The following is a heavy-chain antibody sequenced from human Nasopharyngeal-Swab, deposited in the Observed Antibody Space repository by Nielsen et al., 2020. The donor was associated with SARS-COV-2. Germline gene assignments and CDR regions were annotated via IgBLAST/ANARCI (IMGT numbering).Heavy chain of an antibody. CDR3: TKFSSAQGGNY. D-gene: IGHD2/OR15-2a*01. CDR1: GFTFSDYW. CDR2: IKPDGSQK. Sequence: GESLKISCITSGFTFSDYWMSWVRQAPGKGLEWVALIKPDGSQKNYEDSVKGRFTISRDNAENSLYLQMSSLGVEDTATYFCTKFSSAQGGNYWGQGTLVTVSS. V-gene: IGHV3-7*01. J-gene: IGHJ4*02.